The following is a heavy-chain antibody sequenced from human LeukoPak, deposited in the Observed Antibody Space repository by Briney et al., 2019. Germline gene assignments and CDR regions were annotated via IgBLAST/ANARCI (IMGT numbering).Heavy chain of an antibody. D-gene: IGHD3-22*01. Sequence: AGGSLRLSCAASGFTFSSYSMNWVRQAPGKGLEWVSYISSSSSTIYYADSVKGRFTISRDNAKNSLYLQMNSLRAEDTAVYYCARDTDSSGYYSDAFDIWGQGTMVTVSP. CDR3: ARDTDSSGYYSDAFDI. V-gene: IGHV3-48*01. CDR2: ISSSSSTI. CDR1: GFTFSSYS. J-gene: IGHJ3*02.